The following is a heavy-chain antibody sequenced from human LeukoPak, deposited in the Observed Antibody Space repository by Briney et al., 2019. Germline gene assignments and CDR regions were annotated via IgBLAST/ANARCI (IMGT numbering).Heavy chain of an antibody. CDR1: GFTFSYYA. CDR2: ISSDGSDK. Sequence: PGRSLRLSCAASGFTFSYYAMYWVRQAPGKGLEWVAFISSDGSDKYYADSMKGRFTISRDNSKNTLYLQMTSLRGEDTAMYYCAREGTARDAFDIWGQGTMVTVSS. CDR3: AREGTARDAFDI. V-gene: IGHV3-30-3*01. D-gene: IGHD2-21*02. J-gene: IGHJ3*02.